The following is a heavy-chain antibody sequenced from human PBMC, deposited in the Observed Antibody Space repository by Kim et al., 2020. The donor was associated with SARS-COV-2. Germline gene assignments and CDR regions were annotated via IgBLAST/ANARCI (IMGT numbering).Heavy chain of an antibody. CDR3: ADGAPPRWFQLRGEG. D-gene: IGHD2-15*01. Sequence: GGSLRLSCAASGFAFSNHAMHWVRQAPGKGLEWVAVISYDGNDKYYAGSVKGRFIISRDNSKNTVDLQMNNLRADDAAVYYCADGAPPRWFQLRGEGWGQGTLVTVSS. V-gene: IGHV3-33*05. CDR2: ISYDGNDK. CDR1: GFAFSNHA. J-gene: IGHJ4*02.